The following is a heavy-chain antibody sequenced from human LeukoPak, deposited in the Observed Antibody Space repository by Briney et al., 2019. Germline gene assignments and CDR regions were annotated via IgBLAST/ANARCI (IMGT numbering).Heavy chain of an antibody. CDR3: ARDRGYGRGTFDY. CDR2: IKQDGSEK. D-gene: IGHD5-18*01. Sequence: GGSLRLSCAASGFTFSSYWMSWVRQAPGKGLEWVANIKQDGSEKYYVDSVKGRFTISRDNSKNTLYLQMNSLRAEDTAVYYCARDRGYGRGTFDYWGQGTLVTVSS. V-gene: IGHV3-7*01. J-gene: IGHJ4*02. CDR1: GFTFSSYW.